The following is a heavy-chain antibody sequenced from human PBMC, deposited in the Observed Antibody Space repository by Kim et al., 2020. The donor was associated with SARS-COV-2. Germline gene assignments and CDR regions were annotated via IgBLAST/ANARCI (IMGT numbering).Heavy chain of an antibody. CDR1: GGSISSSSYY. CDR2: IYYSGST. V-gene: IGHV4-39*07. CDR3: ASPVGYDILTGLGRYFDL. Sequence: SETLSLTCTVSGGSISSSSYYWGWIRQPPGKGLEWIGSIYYSGSTYYNPSLKSRVTISVDTSKNQFSLKLSSVTAADTAVYYCASPVGYDILTGLGRYFDLWGRGTLVTVSS. J-gene: IGHJ2*01. D-gene: IGHD3-9*01.